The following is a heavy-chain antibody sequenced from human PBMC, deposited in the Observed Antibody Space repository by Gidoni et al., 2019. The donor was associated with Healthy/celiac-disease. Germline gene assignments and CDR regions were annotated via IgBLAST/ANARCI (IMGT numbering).Heavy chain of an antibody. V-gene: IGHV4-59*02. CDR2: IDYSGST. J-gene: IGHJ2*01. CDR1: GGSVSSSH. CDR3: ARNDGAMRTLGGALWYFDL. Sequence: QVQLHASFPGLVKPSETLSLTCTVSGGSVSSSHWGWIRQPPGKGLEWMGYIDYSGSTNCNPSGKSRVSIAVDTTKNEFAMKLRYVKAGDTAVYYCARNDGAMRTLGGALWYFDLWGRGTLVTVSS. D-gene: IGHD1-26*01.